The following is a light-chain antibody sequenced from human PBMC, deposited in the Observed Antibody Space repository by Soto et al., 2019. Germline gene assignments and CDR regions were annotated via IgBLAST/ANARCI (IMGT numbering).Light chain of an antibody. CDR2: EVS. CDR1: SSDVGGYNY. Sequence: QSALTQPASVSGSPGQSITLSCTGPSSDVGGYNYVSWYQQHPGKAPKRMIYEVSNRPSGVSNRFSGSKPGNTASLTISGLQAEDEADYYCSSYTSSSTRVVGGGTKLTVL. V-gene: IGLV2-14*01. J-gene: IGLJ3*02. CDR3: SSYTSSSTRV.